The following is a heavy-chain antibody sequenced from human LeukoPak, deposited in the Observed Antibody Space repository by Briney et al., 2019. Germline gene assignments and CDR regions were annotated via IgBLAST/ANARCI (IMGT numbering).Heavy chain of an antibody. Sequence: PSETLSLTCAVSGGSISSGGYSWSWIRQPPGKGLEWIGYIYHSGSTYYNPSLKSRVTISVDRSKNQFSLKLSSVTAADTAVYYCARCGSGSYTDYYYGMDVWGQGTTVTVSS. CDR2: IYHSGST. V-gene: IGHV4-30-2*01. J-gene: IGHJ6*02. CDR1: GGSISSGGYS. CDR3: ARCGSGSYTDYYYGMDV. D-gene: IGHD3-10*01.